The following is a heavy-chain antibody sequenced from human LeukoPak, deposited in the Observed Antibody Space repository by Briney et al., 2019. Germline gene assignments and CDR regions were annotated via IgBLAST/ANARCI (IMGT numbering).Heavy chain of an antibody. CDR3: ARDPAPPRRGYYFDY. Sequence: SGGSLRLSCAASGFTFSSYGMSWVRQAPGKGLEWVSAISGSGGSTYYADSVKGRFTISRDNAKNSLYLQMNSLRAEDTAVYYCARDPAPPRRGYYFDYWGQGTLVTVSS. J-gene: IGHJ4*02. V-gene: IGHV3-23*01. CDR2: ISGSGGST. CDR1: GFTFSSYG. D-gene: IGHD6-25*01.